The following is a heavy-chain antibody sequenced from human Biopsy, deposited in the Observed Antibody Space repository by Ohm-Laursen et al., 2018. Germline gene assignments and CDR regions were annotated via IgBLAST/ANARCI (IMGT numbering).Heavy chain of an antibody. CDR2: IYGDDNK. V-gene: IGHV2-5*02. D-gene: IGHD1-26*01. CDR1: GFSLTNGGLS. CDR3: AHRQKWTFDF. Sequence: TQTLTLTCSFSGFSLTNGGLSVGWIRQSPGRALEWLGLIYGDDNKRHSPSLKSGLLITKDTSKNQVVLTLTNVDPVDTGTYYCAHRQKWTFDFWGQGTLVTVSS. J-gene: IGHJ4*02.